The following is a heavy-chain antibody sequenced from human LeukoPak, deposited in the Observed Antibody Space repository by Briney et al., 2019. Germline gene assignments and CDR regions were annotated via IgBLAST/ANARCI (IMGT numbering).Heavy chain of an antibody. J-gene: IGHJ6*02. Sequence: GGSLRLSCAASGFTFSDYYMSWIRQAPGKGLEWVSYISSSGSTIYYADSVKGRFTTSRDNAKNSLYLQMNSLRAEDTAVYYCARDEELWVYGMDVWGQGTTVTVSS. CDR2: ISSSGSTI. CDR3: ARDEELWVYGMDV. CDR1: GFTFSDYY. D-gene: IGHD5-18*01. V-gene: IGHV3-11*01.